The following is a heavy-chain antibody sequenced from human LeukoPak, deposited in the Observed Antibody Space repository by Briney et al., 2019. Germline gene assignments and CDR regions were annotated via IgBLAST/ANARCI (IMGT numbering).Heavy chain of an antibody. D-gene: IGHD2-2*01. CDR3: ARVRIPAALIDY. V-gene: IGHV4-39*07. CDR1: GGSISSSSYY. CDR2: IYYSGST. J-gene: IGHJ4*02. Sequence: SETLSLTCTVSGGSISSSSYYWGWIRQPPGKGLEWIGSIYYSGSTYYNPSLKSRVTISVDRSKNQFSLKLSSVTAADTAVYYCARVRIPAALIDYWGQGTLVTVSS.